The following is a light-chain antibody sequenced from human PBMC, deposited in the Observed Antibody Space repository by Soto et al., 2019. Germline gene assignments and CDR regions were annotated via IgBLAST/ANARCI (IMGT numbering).Light chain of an antibody. J-gene: IGKJ1*01. V-gene: IGKV1-5*03. CDR2: KAS. CDR3: QHYNSYSTWT. Sequence: DIQMTQSPSTLSGSVGDRVTITCRASQTISSWLAWYQQKPGKAPKLLIYKASTLKSGVPSRFSGSGSGTEITLTISSLQPDDFATYYCQHYNSYSTWTFGQGTKVDIK. CDR1: QTISSW.